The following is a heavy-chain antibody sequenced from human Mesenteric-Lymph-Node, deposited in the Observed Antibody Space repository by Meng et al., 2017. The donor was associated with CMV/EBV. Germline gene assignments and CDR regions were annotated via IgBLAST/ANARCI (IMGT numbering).Heavy chain of an antibody. V-gene: IGHV4-34*01. J-gene: IGHJ4*02. D-gene: IGHD4-23*01. CDR1: GGSFSGYY. CDR2: INHSGST. Sequence: SETLSLTCAVYGGSFSGYYWSWIRQPPGKGLEWIGEINHSGSTNYNPSLKSRVTISVDTSKNQFSLKLSSVTAADTAVYYCARGAVVTLVDYWGQGTLVTVSS. CDR3: ARGAVVTLVDY.